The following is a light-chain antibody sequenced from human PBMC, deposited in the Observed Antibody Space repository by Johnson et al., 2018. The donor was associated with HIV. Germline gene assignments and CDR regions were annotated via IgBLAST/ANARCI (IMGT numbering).Light chain of an antibody. CDR1: SSNIVNNY. CDR3: GTWDSSLSAPRV. J-gene: IGLJ1*01. CDR2: DNN. Sequence: QSVLTQPPSVSAAPGQKVTISCSGSSSNIVNNYVSWYQQFPGTAPKLLIYDNNKRPSGIPDRFSGSKSGTSATLDITGLRTGDEADYYCGTWDSSLSAPRVFGTGTKVTVL. V-gene: IGLV1-51*01.